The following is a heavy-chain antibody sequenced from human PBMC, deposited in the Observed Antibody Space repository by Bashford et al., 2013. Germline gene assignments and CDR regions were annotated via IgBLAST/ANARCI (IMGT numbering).Heavy chain of an antibody. V-gene: IGHV1-46*01. Sequence: ASVKVSCKASGYTFTDYYMHWVRQAPGQGLEWMGIXNPSGGSTSYAQKFQGRVTMTRDTSTSTVYMELSSLRSEDTAVYYCAVVAARPEGYYYYYGMDVWGQGTTVTVSS. CDR2: XNPSGGST. D-gene: IGHD6-6*01. J-gene: IGHJ6*02. CDR1: GYTFTDYY. CDR3: AVVAARPEGYYYYYGMDV.